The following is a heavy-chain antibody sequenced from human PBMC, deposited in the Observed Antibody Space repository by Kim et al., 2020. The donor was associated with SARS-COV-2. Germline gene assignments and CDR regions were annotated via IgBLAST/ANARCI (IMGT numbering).Heavy chain of an antibody. J-gene: IGHJ4*02. Sequence: SVKVSCKASGGTFSSYAISWVRQAPGQGLEWMGGIIPIFGTANYAQKFQGRVTITADESTSTAYMELSSLRSEDTAVYYCASMVRARLGGNYWGQGTLVTVSS. CDR1: GGTFSSYA. V-gene: IGHV1-69*13. D-gene: IGHD3-10*01. CDR2: IIPIFGTA. CDR3: ASMVRARLGGNY.